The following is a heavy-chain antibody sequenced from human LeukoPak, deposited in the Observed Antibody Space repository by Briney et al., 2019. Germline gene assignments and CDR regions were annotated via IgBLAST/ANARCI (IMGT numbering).Heavy chain of an antibody. J-gene: IGHJ4*02. V-gene: IGHV3-23*01. Sequence: PGGSLRLSCTASGFTFSSYGMSWVRQAPGKGLDWVSAVSSGGNSNYADSVTGRFTISRDNSKNTLYLQMNSLRAEDTAVYYCAKDLGFDGFSSGWPDYWGQGTLVTVSS. CDR1: GFTFSSYG. D-gene: IGHD6-19*01. CDR2: VSSGGNS. CDR3: AKDLGFDGFSSGWPDY.